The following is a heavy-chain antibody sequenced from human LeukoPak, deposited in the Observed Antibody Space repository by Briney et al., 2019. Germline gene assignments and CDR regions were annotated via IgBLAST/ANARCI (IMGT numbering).Heavy chain of an antibody. CDR2: INPNSGGT. CDR1: LYTFTGYY. CDR3: ATSSGYYVGYIQY. D-gene: IGHD3-22*01. J-gene: IGHJ1*01. Sequence: GASVKVSCMASLYTFTGYYMHWVRQAPGQGLEWMGWINPNSGGTHYAQKFQGRFTMTRDTSISTAYMELSTLRSDDTAVYYCATSSGYYVGYIQYWGQGTLVTVSS. V-gene: IGHV1-2*02.